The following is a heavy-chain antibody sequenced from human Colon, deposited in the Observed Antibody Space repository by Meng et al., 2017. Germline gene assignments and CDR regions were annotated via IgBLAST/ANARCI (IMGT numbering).Heavy chain of an antibody. CDR2: INPDRGDT. CDR1: GYTLTGHY. D-gene: IGHD2-21*02. Sequence: QVQLVQCGAEVKKPGASVNVSCKASGYTLTGHYMHWVRQAPGQGLEWMGRINPDRGDTNYAQKFQGRVTLTRDTSINTAYMELTGLRSDDTAVYYCAKIHLGDSGLDYWGQGTLVTVSS. V-gene: IGHV1-2*06. CDR3: AKIHLGDSGLDY. J-gene: IGHJ4*02.